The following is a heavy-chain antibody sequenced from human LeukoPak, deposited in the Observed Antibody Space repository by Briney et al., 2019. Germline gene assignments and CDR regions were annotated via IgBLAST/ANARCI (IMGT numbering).Heavy chain of an antibody. CDR2: IIPIFGTA. CDR3: ARDLGYYYDSSGEYFQH. D-gene: IGHD3-22*01. Sequence: SVKVSCKASGGTFSSYAISWVRQAPGQGLEWMGGIIPIFGTANYAQKFQGRVTITADESTSTAYMELSSLRSEDTAVFYCARDLGYYYDSSGEYFQHWGQGTLVTVSS. V-gene: IGHV1-69*13. CDR1: GGTFSSYA. J-gene: IGHJ1*01.